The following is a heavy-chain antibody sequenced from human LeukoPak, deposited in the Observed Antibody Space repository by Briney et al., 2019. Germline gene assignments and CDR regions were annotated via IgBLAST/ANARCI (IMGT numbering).Heavy chain of an antibody. J-gene: IGHJ4*02. V-gene: IGHV4-59*06. D-gene: IGHD6-19*01. CDR1: GGSINNYF. CDR2: IHSSGAT. CDR3: ARELGRLVDY. Sequence: SETLSLTCTVSGGSINNYFWSWARQHPGKAPEWIGYIHSSGATVYKTPPFESRAAMSVDTSQNQVSLQLRSVTAADTAVYYCARELGRLVDYWGRGTLVIVSS.